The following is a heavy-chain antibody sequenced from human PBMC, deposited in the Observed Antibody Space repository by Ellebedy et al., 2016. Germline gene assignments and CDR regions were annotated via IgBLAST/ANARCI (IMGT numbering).Heavy chain of an antibody. Sequence: SETLSLTCAVSGGSISSVNWWSWVRQPPGKGLEWIGEIYHSGTTNYNPSLKSRVTISVDKSDNQFSLNLSSLTAADRAVYFCARGSKGYSSAWYSYHMDVWGKGTTVTVSS. CDR2: IYHSGTT. J-gene: IGHJ6*03. V-gene: IGHV4-4*02. CDR3: ARGSKGYSSAWYSYHMDV. D-gene: IGHD6-19*01. CDR1: GGSISSVNW.